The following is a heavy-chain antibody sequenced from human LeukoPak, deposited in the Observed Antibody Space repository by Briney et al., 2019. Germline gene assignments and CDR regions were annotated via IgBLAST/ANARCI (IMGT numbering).Heavy chain of an antibody. CDR3: ARTAMAFDY. J-gene: IGHJ4*02. D-gene: IGHD2-21*02. V-gene: IGHV3-7*04. CDR1: GFTFSSHL. CDR2: IKQDGSEK. Sequence: GGSLRLSCAASGFTFSSHLMSWVRQAPGKGLEWVANIKQDGSEKYYVDSVKGRFTLSRDNAKNSLYLQMSSLRAEDTAVYYCARTAMAFDYWGQGTLVTVSS.